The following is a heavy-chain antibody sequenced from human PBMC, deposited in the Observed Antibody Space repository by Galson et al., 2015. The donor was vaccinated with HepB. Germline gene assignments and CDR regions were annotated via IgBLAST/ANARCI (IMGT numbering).Heavy chain of an antibody. J-gene: IGHJ3*02. CDR1: GYSFTSYW. D-gene: IGHD4-17*01. V-gene: IGHV5-51*03. CDR3: AAHSTIMTTVTQGAFDI. Sequence: QSGAEVKKPGESLKISCKGSGYSFTSYWIGWVRQMPGKGLEWMGIIYPGDSDTRYSPSFQGQVTISADKSISTAYLQWSSLKASDTAMYYCAAHSTIMTTVTQGAFDIWGQGTMVTVSS. CDR2: IYPGDSDT.